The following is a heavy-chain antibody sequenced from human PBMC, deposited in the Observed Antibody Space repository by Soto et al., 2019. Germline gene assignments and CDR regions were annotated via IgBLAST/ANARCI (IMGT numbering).Heavy chain of an antibody. CDR1: GFTLSSYS. CDR3: AKVSWAYYYDSSGYYYFDY. Sequence: GPLRLSCAASGFTLSSYSMNWVRQAPGKGLEWVSYISSSSSTIYYADSVKGRFTISRDNAKSTLYLQMNSLRAEDTAVYYCAKVSWAYYYDSSGYYYFDYWGLGILVTVSS. J-gene: IGHJ4*02. V-gene: IGHV3-48*04. CDR2: ISSSSSTI. D-gene: IGHD3-22*01.